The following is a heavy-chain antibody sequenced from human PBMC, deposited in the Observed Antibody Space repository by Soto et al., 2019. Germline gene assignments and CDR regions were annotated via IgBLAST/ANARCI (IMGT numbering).Heavy chain of an antibody. V-gene: IGHV1-69*01. CDR1: GFTFSSYA. D-gene: IGHD1-26*01. CDR3: ARGLKAVWWELGSDYYYYGMDV. J-gene: IGHJ6*02. CDR2: IIPIFGTA. Sequence: GGSLRLSCAASGFTFSSYAISWVRQAPGQGLEWMGGIIPIFGTANYAQKFQGRVTITADESTSTAYMELSSLRSEDTAVYYCARGLKAVWWELGSDYYYYGMDVWGQGTTVTVSS.